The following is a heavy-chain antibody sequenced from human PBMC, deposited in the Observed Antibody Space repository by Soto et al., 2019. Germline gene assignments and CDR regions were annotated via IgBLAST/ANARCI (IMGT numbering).Heavy chain of an antibody. CDR1: GFTFSSYS. D-gene: IGHD3-22*01. Sequence: PGGSLRLSCAASGFTFSSYSMNWVRQAPGKGLEWVSSISSSSSYIYYADSVKGRFTISRDNAKNSLYLQMNSLRAEDTAVYYCAKAWYYYDSSGYYGMDVWGQGTTVTVSS. J-gene: IGHJ6*02. V-gene: IGHV3-21*04. CDR3: AKAWYYYDSSGYYGMDV. CDR2: ISSSSSYI.